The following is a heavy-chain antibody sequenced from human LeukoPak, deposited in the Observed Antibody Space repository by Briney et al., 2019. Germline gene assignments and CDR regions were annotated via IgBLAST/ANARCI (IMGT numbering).Heavy chain of an antibody. CDR1: GFTFSSYS. Sequence: PGGSLRLSCAASGFTFSSYSMNWVRQAPGKGLEWVSSISSSSSYIYYADSVKGRFTISRDNAKNSLYLQMNSLRAEDTAVYYCARVSEQQLHRGAFDIWGQGTMVTVSS. J-gene: IGHJ3*02. D-gene: IGHD6-13*01. CDR3: ARVSEQQLHRGAFDI. CDR2: ISSSSSYI. V-gene: IGHV3-21*01.